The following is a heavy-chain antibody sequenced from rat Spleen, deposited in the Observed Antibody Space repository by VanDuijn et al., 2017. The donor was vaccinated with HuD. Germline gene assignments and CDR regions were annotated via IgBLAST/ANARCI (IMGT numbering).Heavy chain of an antibody. Sequence: EVQLVESGGGLVQPGRSLKLSCAASGFTFSDYYMAWVRQAPTKGLEWVATITFDGSGTYYRDSVKGRFTISRDNAKSTLYLQMDSLRSEDTATYYCARQTYYDYWGPGTMVTVSS. J-gene: IGHJ2*01. D-gene: IGHD1-1*01. CDR1: GFTFSDYY. CDR2: ITFDGSGT. V-gene: IGHV5-29*01. CDR3: ARQTYYDY.